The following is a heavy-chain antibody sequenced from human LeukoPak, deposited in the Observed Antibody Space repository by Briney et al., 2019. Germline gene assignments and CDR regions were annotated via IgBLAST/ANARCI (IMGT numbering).Heavy chain of an antibody. D-gene: IGHD2-2*01. J-gene: IGHJ4*02. CDR2: LYPGASDT. CDR1: GSIFTSYW. V-gene: IGHV5-51*01. CDR3: ARHRGSTSPLES. Sequence: GESLQISSEGAGSIFTSYWIGWVRRLPGKGRGWMRLLYPGASDTRSSPSFPGQVPISADTSITTAYLQWRSLNASDTAIYYCARHRGSTSPLESWGQGTLVTVSS.